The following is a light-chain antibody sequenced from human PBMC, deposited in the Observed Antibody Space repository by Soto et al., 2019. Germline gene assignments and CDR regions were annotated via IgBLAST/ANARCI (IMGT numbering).Light chain of an antibody. CDR2: GNN. V-gene: IGLV1-40*01. CDR3: QSYDSSLSASDVV. Sequence: QSVLTQPPSVSGAPGQRVTISCTGTSSNIGAGYDVHWYQQLPGTAPKLLIYGNNNRPSGVPDRFSGSKSGASASLAITALHAEDEADYYCQSYDSSLSASDVVFGVGTQLTVL. J-gene: IGLJ2*01. CDR1: SSNIGAGYD.